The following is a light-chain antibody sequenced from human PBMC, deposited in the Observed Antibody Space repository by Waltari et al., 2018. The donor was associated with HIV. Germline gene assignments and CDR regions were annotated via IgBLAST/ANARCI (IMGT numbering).Light chain of an antibody. CDR2: EVS. V-gene: IGLV2-11*01. J-gene: IGLJ1*01. Sequence: QSALTQPRSVSGSPGQSVTISCPGTSSAIGYFDYVSWYQQYPGKAPKVIIYEVSQLPSGVPDRFTASKSGITASLTISGLQDEDEADYYCCSYAGTYTYVFGTGTTVTVL. CDR3: CSYAGTYTYV. CDR1: SSAIGYFDY.